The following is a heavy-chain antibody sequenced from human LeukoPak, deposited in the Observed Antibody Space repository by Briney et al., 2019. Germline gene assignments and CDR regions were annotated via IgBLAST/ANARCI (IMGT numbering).Heavy chain of an antibody. V-gene: IGHV5-51*01. CDR2: IYPGDSDT. J-gene: IGHJ4*02. CDR1: GYSFASYW. D-gene: IGHD4-11*01. CDR3: ARHEYSNYEFDY. Sequence: GESLKISCKGSGYSFASYWIGWVRQMPGKVLEWMGIIYPGDSDTRYSPSFQGQVTISVDKSFNVAYLQWSSLKTSDTAIYYCARHEYSNYEFDYWSQGTLVTVSS.